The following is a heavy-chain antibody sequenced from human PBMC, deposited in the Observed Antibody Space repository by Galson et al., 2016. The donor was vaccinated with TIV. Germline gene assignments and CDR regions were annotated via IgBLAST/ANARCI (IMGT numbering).Heavy chain of an antibody. CDR1: GGSISDSSYF. CDR2: VYYSATT. V-gene: IGHV4-39*07. CDR3: ASLHTVAVAH. J-gene: IGHJ4*02. Sequence: SETLSLTCTVSGGSISDSSYFWGWIRQPPGKGLEWIGNVYYSATTYYNPSLKSRLTVSVDTSKNQFSLKLDSLTPADTAVYYCASLHTVAVAHWGQGTLVTVSS. D-gene: IGHD6-19*01.